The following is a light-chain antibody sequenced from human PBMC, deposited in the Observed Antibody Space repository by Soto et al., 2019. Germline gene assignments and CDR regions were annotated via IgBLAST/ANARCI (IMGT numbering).Light chain of an antibody. Sequence: EILMTQSPATLSVSPGERATLSCRASQSVDSNLAWYQQKPGQAPRLLIYGASTRATGISARFSGSGPGTEFTLTISSLQSEDFGVYYCQQYNNWWTFGQGTKVDI. CDR1: QSVDSN. CDR2: GAS. V-gene: IGKV3-15*01. CDR3: QQYNNWWT. J-gene: IGKJ1*01.